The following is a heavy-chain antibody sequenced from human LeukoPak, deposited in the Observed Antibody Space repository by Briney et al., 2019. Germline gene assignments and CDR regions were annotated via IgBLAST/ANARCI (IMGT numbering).Heavy chain of an antibody. Sequence: SQSLSLTCTVSVGSISSGGYYCSWIRQHPGKGLEWIGYIYYSGNTYYNPSLKSRVTISVDTSKNQFSLKLSSVTAADTAVYYCARGSSGWLRFDYWGQGTLVTVSS. CDR1: VGSISSGGYY. V-gene: IGHV4-31*03. D-gene: IGHD6-19*01. J-gene: IGHJ4*02. CDR2: IYYSGNT. CDR3: ARGSSGWLRFDY.